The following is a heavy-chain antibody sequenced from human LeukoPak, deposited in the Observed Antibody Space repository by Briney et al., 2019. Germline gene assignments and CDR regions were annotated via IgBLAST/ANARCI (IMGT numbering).Heavy chain of an antibody. Sequence: GGSLRLSCGASGFTFSNYAMSWVRQAPGKGLESVSDIRSTGGTTAYADSVKGRFTISRDNSRNTLYLQMNSLRAEDTAVYYCARADRYGTTWYGRVDYWGHGTLVTVSS. V-gene: IGHV3-23*01. CDR2: IRSTGGTT. CDR3: ARADRYGTTWYGRVDY. J-gene: IGHJ4*01. CDR1: GFTFSNYA. D-gene: IGHD6-13*01.